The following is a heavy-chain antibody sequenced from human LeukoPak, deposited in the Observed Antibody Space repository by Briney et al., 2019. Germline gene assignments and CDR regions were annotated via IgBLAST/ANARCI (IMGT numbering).Heavy chain of an antibody. CDR2: IIPIFGTA. J-gene: IGHJ3*02. Sequence: SVKVSCKASGYTFTSYGISWVRQAPGQGLEWMGGIIPIFGTANYAQKFQGRVTITADESTSTAYMELSSLRSEDTAVYYCARDPSYYDFWSGYPVIWGQGTMVTVSP. CDR3: ARDPSYYDFWSGYPVI. CDR1: GYTFTSYG. D-gene: IGHD3-3*01. V-gene: IGHV1-69*13.